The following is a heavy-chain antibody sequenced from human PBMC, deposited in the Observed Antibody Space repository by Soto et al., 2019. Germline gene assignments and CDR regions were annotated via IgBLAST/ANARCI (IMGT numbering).Heavy chain of an antibody. CDR2: IDPSDSYT. Sequence: LKISCKGSGYSFTSYWISWVRQMPGKGLEWMGRIDPSDSYTNYSPSFQGHVTISADNSISTAYLQWSSLKASDTAMYYCARFPAYYGSGSYAFDIWGQGTMVTVSS. J-gene: IGHJ3*02. CDR1: GYSFTSYW. D-gene: IGHD3-10*01. CDR3: ARFPAYYGSGSYAFDI. V-gene: IGHV5-10-1*01.